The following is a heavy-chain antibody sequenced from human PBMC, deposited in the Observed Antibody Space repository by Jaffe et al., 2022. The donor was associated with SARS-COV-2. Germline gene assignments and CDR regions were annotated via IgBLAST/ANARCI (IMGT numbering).Heavy chain of an antibody. V-gene: IGHV1-69*08. Sequence: QVQLVQSGAEVKKPGSSVKVSCKASGGTFSSYTISWVRQAPGQGLEWMGRIIPILGIANYAQKFQGRVTITADKSTSTAYMELSSLRSEDTAVYYCARDEMATIRGLDYWGQGTLVTVSS. CDR3: ARDEMATIRGLDY. CDR1: GGTFSSYT. D-gene: IGHD5-12*01. J-gene: IGHJ4*02. CDR2: IIPILGIA.